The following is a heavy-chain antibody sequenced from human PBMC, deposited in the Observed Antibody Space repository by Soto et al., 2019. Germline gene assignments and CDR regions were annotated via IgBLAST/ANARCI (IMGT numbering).Heavy chain of an antibody. CDR2: IYWDDDK. CDR1: GFSLNTPEVG. Sequence: QITLKESGPTLVKPTQPLTLTCTFSGFSLNTPEVGVGWIRQPPGKAMEWLALIYWDDDKHYNPSLKNRLTITNDTSKNQVGPTMIYIDPVDTVTYYFAHCAFHHRYAFHILGQGTTVTVPS. V-gene: IGHV2-5*02. CDR3: AHCAFHHRYAFHI. D-gene: IGHD3-3*02. J-gene: IGHJ3*02.